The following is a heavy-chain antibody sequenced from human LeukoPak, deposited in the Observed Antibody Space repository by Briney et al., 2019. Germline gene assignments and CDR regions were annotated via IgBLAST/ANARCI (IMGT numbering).Heavy chain of an antibody. J-gene: IGHJ4*02. V-gene: IGHV3-53*01. CDR1: GFTVSSNY. Sequence: GGSLGLSCAASGFTVSSNYMSWVRQAPGKGLEWVSVIYSGGSTYYADSVKGRFTISRDSSKNTLYLQMNSLRAEDTAVYYCARDQAPSGYHDYWGQGTLVTVSS. CDR2: IYSGGST. CDR3: ARDQAPSGYHDY. D-gene: IGHD3-22*01.